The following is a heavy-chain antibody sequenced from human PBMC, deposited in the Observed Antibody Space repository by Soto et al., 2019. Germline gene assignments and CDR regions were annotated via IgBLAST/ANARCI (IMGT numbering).Heavy chain of an antibody. CDR3: ARTIIRGVSNALDV. D-gene: IGHD3-10*01. CDR1: RAAISSDY. V-gene: IGHV4-59*08. Sequence: PSETLSLTCSVSRAAISSDYWSWIRQTPGKGLEWIAYISYRGNTDYNPDLKSRVAISLDASKNTFSLKLSAVTAADTALYSCARTIIRGVSNALDVRGPGTFVTVSS. CDR2: ISYRGNT. J-gene: IGHJ2*01.